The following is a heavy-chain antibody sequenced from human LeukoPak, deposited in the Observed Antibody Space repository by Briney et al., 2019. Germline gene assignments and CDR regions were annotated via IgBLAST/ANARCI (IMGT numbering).Heavy chain of an antibody. CDR1: GFTFSSYG. Sequence: GGSLRLSCAASGFTFSSYGMHWVRQAPGKGLEWVAFIRYDGTNKYYADSVKGRFTISRDNSKNTLFLQMNSLRAEDTAVYYCARADGTGGPYDYWGQGTLVTVSS. D-gene: IGHD3/OR15-3a*01. CDR2: IRYDGTNK. V-gene: IGHV3-30*02. CDR3: ARADGTGGPYDY. J-gene: IGHJ4*02.